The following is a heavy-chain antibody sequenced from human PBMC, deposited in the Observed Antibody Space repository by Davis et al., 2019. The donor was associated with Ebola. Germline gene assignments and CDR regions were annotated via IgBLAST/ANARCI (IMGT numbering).Heavy chain of an antibody. CDR1: GYTFTSYY. J-gene: IGHJ4*02. Sequence: ASVKVSCKASGYTFTSYYMHWVRQAPGQGLEWMGWMNPNSGNTGYAQKFQGRVTMTRNTSISTAYMELSSLRSEDTAVYYCARGGYGEGNDYWGQGTLVTVSS. D-gene: IGHD4-17*01. CDR3: ARGGYGEGNDY. V-gene: IGHV1-8*02. CDR2: MNPNSGNT.